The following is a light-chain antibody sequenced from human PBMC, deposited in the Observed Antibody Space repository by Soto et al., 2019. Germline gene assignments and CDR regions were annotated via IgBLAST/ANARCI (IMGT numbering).Light chain of an antibody. J-gene: IGLJ2*01. CDR2: DVS. V-gene: IGLV2-14*01. CDR1: SGDIGDYKY. Sequence: QSALTQPASVSGSPGQSITISCTGSSGDIGDYKYVSWYKQHPGKAPKLMIYDVSNRPSGVSTRFSGSKSGNTASLTISGLQAEDEADYYCSSYTSTNFVIFGGGTKLTVL. CDR3: SSYTSTNFVI.